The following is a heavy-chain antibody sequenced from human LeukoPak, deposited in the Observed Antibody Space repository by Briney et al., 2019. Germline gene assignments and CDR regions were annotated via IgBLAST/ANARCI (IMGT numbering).Heavy chain of an antibody. CDR1: GGSISGYY. Sequence: SETLSLTCTVSGGSISGYYWSWIRQPPGKGLEWIGYIYYSGSTEYNPSLKSRVTISVDTSKNQFSLKMSSVTAADTAVYYCARARDGHINNWFDPWGQGTLVTVSS. CDR3: ARARDGHINNWFDP. J-gene: IGHJ5*02. D-gene: IGHD5-24*01. CDR2: IYYSGST. V-gene: IGHV4-59*01.